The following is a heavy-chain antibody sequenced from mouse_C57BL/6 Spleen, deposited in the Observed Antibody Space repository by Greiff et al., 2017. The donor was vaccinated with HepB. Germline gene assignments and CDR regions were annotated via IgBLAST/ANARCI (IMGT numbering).Heavy chain of an antibody. CDR2: IDPSDSYT. J-gene: IGHJ3*01. CDR3: ARARLEDSNYKVSFAY. Sequence: QVQLQQPGAELVMPGASVKLSCKASGYTFTSYWMHWVKQRPGQGLEWIGEIDPSDSYTNYNQKFKGKSTLTVDKSSSTAYMQLSSLTSEDSAVYYCARARLEDSNYKVSFAYWGQGTLVTVSA. D-gene: IGHD2-5*01. CDR1: GYTFTSYW. V-gene: IGHV1-69*01.